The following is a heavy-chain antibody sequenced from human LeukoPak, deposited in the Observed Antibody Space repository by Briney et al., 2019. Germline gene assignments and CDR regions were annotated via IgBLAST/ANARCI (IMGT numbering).Heavy chain of an antibody. V-gene: IGHV4-61*01. J-gene: IGHJ3*02. CDR2: IYYSGST. Sequence: SETLSLTCTVSGGSVSSGSYYWSWIRQPPGKGLAWIGYIYYSGSTNYNPSLKSRVTISVDTSKNQFSLKLSSVTAADTAVYYCARDGPYYDYVWGSDYAFDIWGQGTMVTVSS. CDR3: ARDGPYYDYVWGSDYAFDI. CDR1: GGSVSSGSYY. D-gene: IGHD3-16*01.